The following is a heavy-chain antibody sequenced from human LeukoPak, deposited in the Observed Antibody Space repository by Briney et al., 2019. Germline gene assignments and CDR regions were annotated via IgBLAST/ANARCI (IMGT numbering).Heavy chain of an antibody. CDR2: IRSKAYGATP. J-gene: IGHJ3*01. D-gene: IGHD1-26*01. Sequence: SGGSLRFSCAASGFTFSSYSMNWVRQAPGKGLEWVGFIRSKAYGATPEYAASVKGRFTISRDDSKTIAYLQMNSLQTEDTAVYYCSRSGVGPTNSFDVWGQGTMVTVSS. CDR3: SRSGVGPTNSFDV. CDR1: GFTFSSYS. V-gene: IGHV3-49*04.